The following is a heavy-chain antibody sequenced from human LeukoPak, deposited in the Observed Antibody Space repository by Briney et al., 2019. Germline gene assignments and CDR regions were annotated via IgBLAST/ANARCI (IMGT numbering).Heavy chain of an antibody. Sequence: ASVKVSCKASGYTFTGYYMHWVRQAPGQGLEWMGWINPNSGGTNYAQKFQGRVTITADKSTSTAYMELSSLRSEDTAVYYCAVYYDYVWGSYRLDYWGQGTLVTVSS. CDR2: INPNSGGT. V-gene: IGHV1-2*02. CDR1: GYTFTGYY. J-gene: IGHJ4*02. D-gene: IGHD3-16*02. CDR3: AVYYDYVWGSYRLDY.